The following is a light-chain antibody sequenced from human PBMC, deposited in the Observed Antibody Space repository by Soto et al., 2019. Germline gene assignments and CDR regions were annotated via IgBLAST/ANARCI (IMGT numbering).Light chain of an antibody. J-gene: IGKJ2*01. CDR1: QTVRDN. CDR2: GAS. V-gene: IGKV3-15*01. CDR3: QQSNNWPYT. Sequence: EIVMTHSPATLSVSQGDRATLSCRASQTVRDNLAWYQQKAGQAPRLLIYGASTRATGIPARFSGNGSGTEFTLTIDSLQSEAFALYFCQQSNNWPYTFGQGTKLEIK.